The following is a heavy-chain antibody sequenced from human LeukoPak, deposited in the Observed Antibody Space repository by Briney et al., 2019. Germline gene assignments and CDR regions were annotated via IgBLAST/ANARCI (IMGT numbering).Heavy chain of an antibody. CDR3: AKNQCPDGGCGY. CDR1: GRSFSGYY. J-gene: IGHJ4*02. CDR2: INHSGST. Sequence: SETLSLTCAVYGRSFSGYYWSWIRQPPGKGLEWIGEINHSGSTNYNPSLKSRVTISVDTSKNQFSLKLSSVTAADTAVYYCAKNQCPDGGCGYWGQGTLVTVSS. D-gene: IGHD1-14*01. V-gene: IGHV4-34*01.